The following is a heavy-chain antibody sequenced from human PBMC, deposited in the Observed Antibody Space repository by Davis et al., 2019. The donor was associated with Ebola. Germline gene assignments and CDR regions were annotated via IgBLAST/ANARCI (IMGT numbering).Heavy chain of an antibody. J-gene: IGHJ4*02. CDR3: AKERVRGYSDYDVSLGFDS. Sequence: GESLKISCAASGFTFSKYGMHWVRQAPGKGLEWVAMIFSDGSNKYYAESVKGRFTISRDNAKNSLYLQMNTLRPEDTALYYCAKERVRGYSDYDVSLGFDSWGQGTLVTVSS. V-gene: IGHV3-30*02. CDR1: GFTFSKYG. D-gene: IGHD5-12*01. CDR2: IFSDGSNK.